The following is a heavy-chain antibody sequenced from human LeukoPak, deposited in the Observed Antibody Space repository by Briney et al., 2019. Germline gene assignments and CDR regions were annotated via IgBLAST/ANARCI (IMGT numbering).Heavy chain of an antibody. V-gene: IGHV4-34*01. CDR3: ARGRSHNWFDP. CDR2: VNHSGGT. CDR1: GGSFSVFY. J-gene: IGHJ5*02. Sequence: PSETLSLTCAVNGGSFSVFYCTWIRQPPGHRLEWIGEVNHSGGTQYNPSLKSRVTLSVDSSKNHFSLKLTSVTAADTAVYYCARGRSHNWFDPWGQGTLVIVSS.